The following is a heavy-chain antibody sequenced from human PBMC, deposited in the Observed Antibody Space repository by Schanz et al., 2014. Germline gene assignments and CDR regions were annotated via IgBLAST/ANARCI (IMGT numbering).Heavy chain of an antibody. CDR1: GFTVSSDH. CDR2: IYASGAT. Sequence: VESGGGFVQPGGSLGLSCVVSGFTVSSDHMSWVRQAPGKGLEWVSTIYASGATYYADSVKRRFTISRDISKNTLHLQVTSLRAEDTAIYYCARDGNYYGSRNYYKTPYYFDYWGQGTLVTVSS. J-gene: IGHJ4*02. CDR3: ARDGNYYGSRNYYKTPYYFDY. V-gene: IGHV3-66*01. D-gene: IGHD3-10*01.